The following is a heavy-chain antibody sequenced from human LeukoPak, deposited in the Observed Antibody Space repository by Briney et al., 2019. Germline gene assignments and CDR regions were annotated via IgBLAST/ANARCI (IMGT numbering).Heavy chain of an antibody. J-gene: IGHJ4*02. Sequence: GGSLRLSCAASGFTFSSYWMSWVRQAPGKGLEWVANIKQDGSEKYYVDSVKGRFTISRDNAKNSLYLQMNSLRAEDTAVYYCARVRKDILTGYNFDYWGQGTLVTVSS. CDR3: ARVRKDILTGYNFDY. CDR1: GFTFSSYW. CDR2: IKQDGSEK. V-gene: IGHV3-7*01. D-gene: IGHD3-9*01.